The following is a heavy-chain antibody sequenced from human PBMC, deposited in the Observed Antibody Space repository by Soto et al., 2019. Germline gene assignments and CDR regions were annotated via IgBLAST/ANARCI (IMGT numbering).Heavy chain of an antibody. D-gene: IGHD5-12*01. CDR2: IYYSGST. CDR3: ASLVEMATIGFSNFDY. J-gene: IGHJ4*02. V-gene: IGHV4-59*08. Sequence: SETLSLTCIVSGGSISNYYWSWIRQPPGKGLEWIGYIYYSGSTYYNPSLKSRVTISVDTSKNQFSLKLSSVTAADTAVYYCASLVEMATIGFSNFDYWGQGTLVTVSS. CDR1: GGSISNYY.